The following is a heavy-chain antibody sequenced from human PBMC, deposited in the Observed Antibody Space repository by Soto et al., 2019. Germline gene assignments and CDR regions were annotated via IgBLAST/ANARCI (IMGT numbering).Heavy chain of an antibody. CDR1: GFSFSRYT. Sequence: EMQLVQSGAEVKKSGESLKISCVGSGFSFSRYTVGWVRQVPGKGLEWMGVIHPGDSDTIYSPSFQGQVTISADKSINTVYLQLSNLKASDTAMYYCTLSYGDSYYYYYGMDVWGQGTTVTVSS. V-gene: IGHV5-51*01. CDR2: IHPGDSDT. J-gene: IGHJ6*02. D-gene: IGHD4-17*01. CDR3: TLSYGDSYYYYYGMDV.